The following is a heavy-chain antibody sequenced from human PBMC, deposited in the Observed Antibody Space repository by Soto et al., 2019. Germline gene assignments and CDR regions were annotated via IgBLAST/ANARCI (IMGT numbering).Heavy chain of an antibody. CDR3: ARPVIWSGYYRTPANYYYAMDV. Sequence: ASVKVSCKASGYTFTSYAMHWVRQAPGQRLEWMGWINAGNGNTKYSQKFQGRVTITRDTSASTAYMELSSLRSEDTAVYYCARPVIWSGYYRTPANYYYAMDVWGQGTTVTVSS. J-gene: IGHJ6*02. D-gene: IGHD3-3*01. V-gene: IGHV1-3*01. CDR1: GYTFTSYA. CDR2: INAGNGNT.